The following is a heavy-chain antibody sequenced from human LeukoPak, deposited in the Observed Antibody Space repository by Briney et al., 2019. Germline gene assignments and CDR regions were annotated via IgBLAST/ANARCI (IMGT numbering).Heavy chain of an antibody. J-gene: IGHJ4*02. CDR3: TVDRDVMPTPDH. CDR2: IKQDGSEQ. V-gene: IGHV3-7*01. Sequence: GGSLRLSCAASRFTFSEYWMSWLRQAPGKGLEGVVNIKQDGSEQYYVVSVRGRFTISRDNAKNSLYLQMNSLRAEDTAVYYCTVDRDVMPTPDHWGQGTLVTVSS. CDR1: RFTFSEYW. D-gene: IGHD5-12*01.